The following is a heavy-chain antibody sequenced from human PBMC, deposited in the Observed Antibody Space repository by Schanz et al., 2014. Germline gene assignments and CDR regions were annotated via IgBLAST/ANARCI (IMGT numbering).Heavy chain of an antibody. V-gene: IGHV3-23*05. D-gene: IGHD2-21*02. Sequence: EVQLLESGGGLVQPGGSLRLSCSASTFTFDHYAMTWVRQAPGKGLEWVAAVSSRSDEIKYADSVKGRFTISRDNSRRTMYIQLSSLRAEDTAVYYCAKDLGVDCGDGCFNWYVDLWGQGTLVTVSS. J-gene: IGHJ2*01. CDR1: TFTFDHYA. CDR2: VSSRSDEI. CDR3: AKDLGVDCGDGCFNWYVDL.